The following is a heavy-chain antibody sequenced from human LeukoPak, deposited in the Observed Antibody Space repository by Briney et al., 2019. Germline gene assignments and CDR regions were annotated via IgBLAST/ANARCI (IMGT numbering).Heavy chain of an antibody. CDR3: ASSHDSAGND. J-gene: IGHJ1*01. V-gene: IGHV3-7*01. CDR1: GFTFSTSW. CDR2: INPDGRAT. D-gene: IGHD2-15*01. Sequence: GGSLRLSCAASGFTFSTSWMSWVRQAPGKGLEWLANINPDGRATFYVDPVKGRFIISRDNAKNSLFLQMSSLRDDDTALYYCASSHDSAGNDWGQGTVVTVSS.